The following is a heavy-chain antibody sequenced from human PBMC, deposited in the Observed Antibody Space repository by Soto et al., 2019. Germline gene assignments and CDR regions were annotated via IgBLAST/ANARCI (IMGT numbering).Heavy chain of an antibody. CDR1: GGTFSSYA. Sequence: QVQLVQSGAEVKKPGSSLKVSCKASGGTFSSYAISCVRQAPGQGLEWMGGIIPIVGTANSAQKFQGRVTITADESTSTAYMELSSLRSEDTAVYYCAKDGRWELQPSDYWGQGTLVTVSS. J-gene: IGHJ4*02. D-gene: IGHD1-26*01. CDR3: AKDGRWELQPSDY. CDR2: IIPIVGTA. V-gene: IGHV1-69*01.